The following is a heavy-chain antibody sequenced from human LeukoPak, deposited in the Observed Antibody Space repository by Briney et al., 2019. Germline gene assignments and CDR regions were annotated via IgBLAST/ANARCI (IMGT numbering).Heavy chain of an antibody. Sequence: GGSLRLSSAASGFTVSSNYMSWVRQAPGKGLEWVSVIYSGGSTYYADSVKGRFTISRDNSKNTLYLQMNSLRAEDTAVFYCARGGELLRPADYWGQGTLVTVSS. D-gene: IGHD1-26*01. CDR1: GFTVSSNY. CDR2: IYSGGST. CDR3: ARGGELLRPADY. V-gene: IGHV3-66*01. J-gene: IGHJ4*02.